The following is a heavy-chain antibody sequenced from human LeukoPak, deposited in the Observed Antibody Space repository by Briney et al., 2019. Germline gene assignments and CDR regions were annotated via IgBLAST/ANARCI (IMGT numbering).Heavy chain of an antibody. D-gene: IGHD2-8*01. V-gene: IGHV4-59*01. CDR2: IYYTGST. CDR1: GGSISSFY. J-gene: IGHJ5*01. Sequence: SGTLSLTCTVSGGSISSFYWSWIRQPPGKGLEWIGYIYYTGSTNYNSSLKSRVTISVDTTKNQFSLNLSSVTAADTAMYYCARAVLATKSEHWFDSWGQGTLVTVSS. CDR3: ARAVLATKSEHWFDS.